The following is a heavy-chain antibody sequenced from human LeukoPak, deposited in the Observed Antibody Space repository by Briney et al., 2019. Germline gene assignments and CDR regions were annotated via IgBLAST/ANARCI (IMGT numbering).Heavy chain of an antibody. D-gene: IGHD4-11*01. CDR2: IKQDGSEK. Sequence: GGSLRLSCAASGFTFSDYWMSWVRQAPGKGLEWVANIKQDGSEKYYVDSVKGRFAISRDNAKNSLYLQMNSLRAEDTAVYYCARDILSTVLFDYWGQGSLVTVSS. V-gene: IGHV3-7*01. CDR1: GFTFSDYW. J-gene: IGHJ4*02. CDR3: ARDILSTVLFDY.